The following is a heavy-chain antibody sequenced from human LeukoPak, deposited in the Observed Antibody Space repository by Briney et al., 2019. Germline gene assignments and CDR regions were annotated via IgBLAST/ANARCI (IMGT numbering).Heavy chain of an antibody. CDR3: ARVLYHTVTTFLGPTVL. Sequence: ASVKVSCKASGYTFTGYYMHWVRQAPGQGLEWMRWINPNSGGTNYAQKFQGRVTMTRDTSISTAYMELSRLRSDDTAVYYCARVLYHTVTTFLGPTVLWGQGTLVTVSS. CDR1: GYTFTGYY. CDR2: INPNSGGT. D-gene: IGHD4-17*01. J-gene: IGHJ4*02. V-gene: IGHV1-2*02.